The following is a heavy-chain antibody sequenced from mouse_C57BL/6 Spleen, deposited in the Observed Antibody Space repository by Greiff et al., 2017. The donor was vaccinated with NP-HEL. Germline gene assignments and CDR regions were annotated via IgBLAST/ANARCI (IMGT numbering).Heavy chain of an antibody. Sequence: EVQLQQSGAELVRPGASVKLSCTASGFNIKDDYMHWVKQRPEQGLEWIGWIDPENGDTEYASKFQGKATITADTSSNTAYLQLSSLTSEDTAVYYCTTGYRNAGAMDYWGQGTSVTVAS. V-gene: IGHV14-4*01. J-gene: IGHJ4*01. CDR1: GFNIKDDY. CDR2: IDPENGDT. D-gene: IGHD2-14*01. CDR3: TTGYRNAGAMDY.